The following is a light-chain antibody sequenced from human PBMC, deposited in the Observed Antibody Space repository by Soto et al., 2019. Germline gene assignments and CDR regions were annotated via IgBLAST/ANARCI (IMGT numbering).Light chain of an antibody. CDR3: SSYTSSSTLVV. J-gene: IGLJ2*01. CDR2: DVS. V-gene: IGLV2-14*01. Sequence: QSALTQPASVSGSPGQSITISCTGTSSDVGGYNYVSSYQQHPGKAPKLMIYDVSNRPSGVSNRFSGSKSGNTASLTISGLQHEDESDYYCSSYTSSSTLVVFGRGTKLTVL. CDR1: SSDVGGYNY.